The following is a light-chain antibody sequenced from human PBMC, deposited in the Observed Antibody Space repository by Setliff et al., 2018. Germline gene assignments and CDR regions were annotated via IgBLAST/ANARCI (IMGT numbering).Light chain of an antibody. Sequence: QSALTQPPSASGSPGQSVTISCTGTSSDVGGYSYVSWYQQHPGKAPKLMIYDVSNRPSGVSNRFSGSKSGNTASLTISGLQAEDEADYYCSSYTSSSTQVFGTGTKVTVL. CDR3: SSYTSSSTQV. J-gene: IGLJ1*01. CDR1: SSDVGGYSY. CDR2: DVS. V-gene: IGLV2-14*01.